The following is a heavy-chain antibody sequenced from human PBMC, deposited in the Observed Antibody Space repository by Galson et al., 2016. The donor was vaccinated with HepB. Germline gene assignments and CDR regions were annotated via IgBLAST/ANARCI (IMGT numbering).Heavy chain of an antibody. J-gene: IGHJ6*02. V-gene: IGHV1-46*01. CDR3: ARDAILYYGPGRDGMDV. CDR1: GYTFTTYY. D-gene: IGHD3-10*01. Sequence: SVKVSCKASGYTFTTYYIHWVRQAPGQGLEWMGVIRPSGGSTSLAQKFQGRVTVTRDMSTTTVYMELNSLRSEDTAVYYCARDAILYYGPGRDGMDVWGQGTTVIVSS. CDR2: IRPSGGST.